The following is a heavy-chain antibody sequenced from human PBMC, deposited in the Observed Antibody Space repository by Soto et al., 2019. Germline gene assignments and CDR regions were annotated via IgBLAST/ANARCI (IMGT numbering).Heavy chain of an antibody. D-gene: IGHD1-1*01. CDR2: SSNSGSFT. CDR3: VRSGDNYNLLDY. Sequence: PGGSLRLSCAASGFTFSDHYMSRIRQAPGKGLEWIGYSSNSGSFTRYADSVKGRFSISRDNAKNSLYLQINSLRGDDTATYFCVRSGDNYNLLDYWGQGTPVTVSS. V-gene: IGHV3-11*06. CDR1: GFTFSDHY. J-gene: IGHJ4*02.